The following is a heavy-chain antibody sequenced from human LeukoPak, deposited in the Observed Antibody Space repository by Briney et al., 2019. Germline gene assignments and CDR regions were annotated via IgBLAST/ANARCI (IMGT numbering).Heavy chain of an antibody. J-gene: IGHJ3*02. CDR2: IYYSGST. D-gene: IGHD3-3*01. Sequence: PSQTLSLTCTVSGGSISSGDYYWSWIRQPPGKGLEWIVYIYYSGSTYYNPSLKSRVTISVDTSKNQFSLKLSSVTAADTAVYYCARARNHQNWAIFGVVRAFDIWGQGTMVTVSS. CDR1: GGSISSGDYY. CDR3: ARARNHQNWAIFGVVRAFDI. V-gene: IGHV4-30-4*08.